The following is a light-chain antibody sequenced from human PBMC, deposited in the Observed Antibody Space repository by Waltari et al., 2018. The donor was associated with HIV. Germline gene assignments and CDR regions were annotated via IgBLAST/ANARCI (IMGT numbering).Light chain of an antibody. Sequence: QSALTQPPSVSGAPGQRVTISCTGNRSNIGAGYFVHWYQHLPGTAPNLLVYSDINRPSAFPDRFSGSKSGTSASLVITGLQAEDEADYYCQSYDSSLRASVFGGGTKLTVL. J-gene: IGLJ2*01. CDR2: SDI. CDR1: RSNIGAGYF. CDR3: QSYDSSLRASV. V-gene: IGLV1-40*01.